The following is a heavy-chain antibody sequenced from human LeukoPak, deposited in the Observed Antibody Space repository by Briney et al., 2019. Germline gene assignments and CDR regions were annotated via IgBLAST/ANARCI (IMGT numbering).Heavy chain of an antibody. V-gene: IGHV3-23*01. CDR1: GFTFRSYG. J-gene: IGHJ4*02. CDR3: AKDFRRGGPFDY. D-gene: IGHD3-16*01. Sequence: QPGGTLRLFCAASGFTFRSYGMSWVRQAPGKGLEWVSSISGSGGSTYFADSVKGRFTISRDNSKNTLYLQMNSLRAEDTAVYYCAKDFRRGGPFDYWGQGTLVTVSS. CDR2: ISGSGGST.